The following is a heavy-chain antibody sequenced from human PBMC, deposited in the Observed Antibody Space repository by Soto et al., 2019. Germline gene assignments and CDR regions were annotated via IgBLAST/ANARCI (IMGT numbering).Heavy chain of an antibody. V-gene: IGHV1-18*01. J-gene: IGHJ5*02. Sequence: WASVKVSCKASGYTFTSYGISWVRQAPGQGLEWMGWISAYNGNTNYAQKLQGRVTMTTDTSTSTAYMELRSLRSDDTAVYYCARGVKRYYDFWSGPTRLSMGWFDPWGQGTLVTVSS. D-gene: IGHD3-3*01. CDR3: ARGVKRYYDFWSGPTRLSMGWFDP. CDR1: GYTFTSYG. CDR2: ISAYNGNT.